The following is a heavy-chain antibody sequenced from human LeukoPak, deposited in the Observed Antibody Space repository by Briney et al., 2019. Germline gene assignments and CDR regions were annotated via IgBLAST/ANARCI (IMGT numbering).Heavy chain of an antibody. V-gene: IGHV4-39*07. CDR3: AREIRDGSHGFTIDY. CDR2: IYYSGST. CDR1: GGSISSSSYY. Sequence: SETLSLTCTVSGGSISSSSYYWGWIRQPPGKGLEWIGNIYYSGSTYYSPSLKSRVTISVDTSKNQFSLKLSSVTAADTAVYYCAREIRDGSHGFTIDYWGQGTLVTVSS. J-gene: IGHJ4*02. D-gene: IGHD5-24*01.